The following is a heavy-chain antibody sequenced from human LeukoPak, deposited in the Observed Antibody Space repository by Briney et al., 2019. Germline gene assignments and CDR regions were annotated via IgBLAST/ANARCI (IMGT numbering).Heavy chain of an antibody. Sequence: AASVKVSCKASGGTFSSYAISWVRQAPGPGLEWMGRIIPIFGIANYAQKYQGRVTITADKSTSTAYMELSSLRSEDTAVYYCARTGTYCSGGSCYWGYYYYGMDVWGQGTTVTVSS. CDR3: ARTGTYCSGGSCYWGYYYYGMDV. CDR1: GGTFSSYA. V-gene: IGHV1-69*04. J-gene: IGHJ6*02. D-gene: IGHD2-15*01. CDR2: IIPIFGIA.